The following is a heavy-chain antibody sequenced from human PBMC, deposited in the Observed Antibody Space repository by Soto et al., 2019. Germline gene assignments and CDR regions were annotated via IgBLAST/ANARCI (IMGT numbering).Heavy chain of an antibody. CDR1: GYTFTSHG. CDR3: ARMVRGSNIDYYHYMDV. Sequence: QVQLVQSGGVMKKPGASVKVSCKASGYTFTSHGISWVRQAPGQGLEWMGWISASNGDTNYAQKYQGRVTVTTDTSTSTGYMELRSLRSEDTAVYYCARMVRGSNIDYYHYMDVWGDGTTVTVSS. V-gene: IGHV1-18*01. J-gene: IGHJ6*03. D-gene: IGHD3-10*01. CDR2: ISASNGDT.